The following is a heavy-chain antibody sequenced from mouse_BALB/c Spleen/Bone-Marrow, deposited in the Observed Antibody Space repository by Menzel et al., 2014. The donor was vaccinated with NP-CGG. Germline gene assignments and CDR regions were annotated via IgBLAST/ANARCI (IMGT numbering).Heavy chain of an antibody. CDR2: INPSNGGT. CDR3: TREGDSPFAY. V-gene: IGHV1S81*02. Sequence: VQGVESGAELVKPGASVKLSCKASGYTLTSYYMYWVKQRPGRGLEWIGEINPSNGGTNFNEKFKSKAPLTVDKSSSTAYMQLSSLTSEDSAVYYCTREGDSPFAYWGQGTLVTVSA. J-gene: IGHJ3*01. CDR1: GYTLTSYY. D-gene: IGHD2-13*01.